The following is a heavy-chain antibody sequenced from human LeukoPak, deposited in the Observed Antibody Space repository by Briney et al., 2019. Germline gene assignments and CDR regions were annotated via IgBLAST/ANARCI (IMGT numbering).Heavy chain of an antibody. Sequence: PRESLKISCKGSGYKFNAYWIAWVRQMPGKGLEWMGLIYPDDSDTRYSPSFQGQVTISADKSVSIAYLQWSSLKASETAMYYCARPNITSYYDSRGYDAFDVWGQGTMVIVSS. CDR1: GYKFNAYW. V-gene: IGHV5-51*01. CDR3: ARPNITSYYDSRGYDAFDV. CDR2: IYPDDSDT. J-gene: IGHJ3*01. D-gene: IGHD3-22*01.